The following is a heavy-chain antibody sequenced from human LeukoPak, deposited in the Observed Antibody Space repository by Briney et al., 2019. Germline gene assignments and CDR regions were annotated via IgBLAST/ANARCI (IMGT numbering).Heavy chain of an antibody. Sequence: GGSLRLSCAASGFTFGDFGMHWVRQGPGKGLGWVAGISWNSGSIGYADSVKGRFTVSRDNAKNSLYLQMNSLRAEDTALYFCAKDMEALRPGHYFMDVWGKGTTVTVSS. V-gene: IGHV3-9*01. D-gene: IGHD6-6*01. CDR1: GFTFGDFG. J-gene: IGHJ6*03. CDR2: ISWNSGSI. CDR3: AKDMEALRPGHYFMDV.